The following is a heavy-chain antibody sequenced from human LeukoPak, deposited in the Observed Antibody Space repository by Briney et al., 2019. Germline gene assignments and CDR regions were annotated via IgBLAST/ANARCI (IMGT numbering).Heavy chain of an antibody. Sequence: ASVKVSCKASDYTFTNYGIHWVRQAPGQGLEWMGWISAYNGNTNYAQTLQGRVTMTTDTSTSTAYMELRSLRSDDTAVYYCARRLTDSSGYYPYYYYGMDVWGQGTTVTVSS. CDR1: DYTFTNYG. D-gene: IGHD3-22*01. CDR3: ARRLTDSSGYYPYYYYGMDV. CDR2: ISAYNGNT. V-gene: IGHV1-18*01. J-gene: IGHJ6*02.